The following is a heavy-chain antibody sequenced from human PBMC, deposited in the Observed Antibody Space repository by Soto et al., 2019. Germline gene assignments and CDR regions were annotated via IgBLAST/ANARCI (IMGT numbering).Heavy chain of an antibody. Sequence: SETLSLTCPVSGGSISSYYWSWIRQPPGKGLEWIAYIYYTGSTNYNPSLKSRVTLSADTSKNQFSLKLSSVTAADTAMYYCARVDSSGSYFDSWGQGTLVTVSS. CDR1: GGSISSYY. D-gene: IGHD3-22*01. J-gene: IGHJ4*02. CDR3: ARVDSSGSYFDS. V-gene: IGHV4-59*01. CDR2: IYYTGST.